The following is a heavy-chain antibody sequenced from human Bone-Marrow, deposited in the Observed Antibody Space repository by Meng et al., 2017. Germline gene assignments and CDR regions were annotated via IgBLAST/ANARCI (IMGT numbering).Heavy chain of an antibody. Sequence: GESLKISCAASGFTFSRYWMSWVRQAPGKGLEWVANIKQDGSEKYYVDSVKGRFTISRDNAKNSLYLQMNSLRAEDTAVYYCARVRVRYGDDFSGYYLYYFDYWGQGNRVTGYS. D-gene: IGHD3-22*01. CDR3: ARVRVRYGDDFSGYYLYYFDY. CDR2: IKQDGSEK. CDR1: GFTFSRYW. V-gene: IGHV3-7*01. J-gene: IGHJ4*02.